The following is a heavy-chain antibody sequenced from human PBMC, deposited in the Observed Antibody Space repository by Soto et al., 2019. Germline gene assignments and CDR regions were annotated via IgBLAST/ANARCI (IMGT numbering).Heavy chain of an antibody. D-gene: IGHD3-3*01. Sequence: GRSPRLSCAVSEFTFSRYWMHYFVRAPVKGLVRVSRINSDWSSTSYADSVKGRFTISRDNAKNTLYLQMSSLRAEDTAVYYCARWRRNCYSVDGRGKGNTVT. V-gene: IGHV3-74*01. J-gene: IGHJ6*04. CDR3: ARWRRNCYSVDG. CDR2: INSDWSST. CDR1: EFTFSRYW.